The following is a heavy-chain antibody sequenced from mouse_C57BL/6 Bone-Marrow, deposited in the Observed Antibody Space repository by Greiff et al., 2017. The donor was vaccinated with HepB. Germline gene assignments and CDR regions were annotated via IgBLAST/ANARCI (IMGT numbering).Heavy chain of an antibody. J-gene: IGHJ2*01. D-gene: IGHD1-1*01. CDR3: ARIYYGSSYVEDYFDY. CDR1: GFTFSSYT. Sequence: EVNLVESGGGLVKPGGSLKLSCAASGFTFSSYTMSWVRQTPEKRLEWVATISGGGGNTYYPDSVKGRFTISRDNAKKTLYLQMSSLRSEDTALYYCARIYYGSSYVEDYFDYWGQGTTLTVSS. CDR2: ISGGGGNT. V-gene: IGHV5-9*01.